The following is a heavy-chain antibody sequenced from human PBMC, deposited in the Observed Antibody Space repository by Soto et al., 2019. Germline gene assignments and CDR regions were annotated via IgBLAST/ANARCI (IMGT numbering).Heavy chain of an antibody. CDR3: ARALSSAAGLYFDF. CDR1: GGSISSYY. J-gene: IGHJ4*02. D-gene: IGHD6-13*01. CDR2: IHTTDGT. Sequence: QVQLQESGPGLVKPSETLSLTCTVSGGSISSYYWSWIRQPAGKGMEWIGRIHTTDGTNYNPSLKPRVTMSIDTSNTQFSLKLSSLTAADTAVYYCARALSSAAGLYFDFWGQGTLVTVSS. V-gene: IGHV4-4*07.